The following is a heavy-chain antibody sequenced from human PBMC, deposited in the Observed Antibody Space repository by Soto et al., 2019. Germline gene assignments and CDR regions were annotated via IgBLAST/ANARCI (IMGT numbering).Heavy chain of an antibody. CDR3: ARDDGLAYCGGDCYS. CDR2: IIPILGIA. D-gene: IGHD2-21*02. CDR1: GGTFSSYT. V-gene: IGHV1-69*02. J-gene: IGHJ4*02. Sequence: QVQLVQSGAEVQKPGSSVKVSCKASGGTFSSYTISWVRQAPGQGREWMGRIIPILGIANYAQKFQGRVTITADKSTSTAYMELSSLRSEDTAVYYCARDDGLAYCGGDCYSWGQGTLVTVSS.